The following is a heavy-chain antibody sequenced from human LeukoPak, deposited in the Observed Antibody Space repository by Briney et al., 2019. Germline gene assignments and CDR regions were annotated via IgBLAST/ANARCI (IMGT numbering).Heavy chain of an antibody. D-gene: IGHD6-13*01. J-gene: IGHJ4*02. V-gene: IGHV3-7*01. Sequence: PGGSLRLSCAASGFIFSNYWMSWVRQAPGKGLEWVANIKQDGSEKYYVDSVKGRFTISRDNAKNSLYLQMNSLRAEDTAVYYCTRGGQQLVTSIDYWGQGTLVTVSS. CDR1: GFIFSNYW. CDR2: IKQDGSEK. CDR3: TRGGQQLVTSIDY.